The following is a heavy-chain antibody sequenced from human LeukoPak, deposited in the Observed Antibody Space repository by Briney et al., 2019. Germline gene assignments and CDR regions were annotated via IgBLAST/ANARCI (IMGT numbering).Heavy chain of an antibody. CDR1: GFTFSSYW. D-gene: IGHD3-9*01. Sequence: GGSLRLFCAASGFTFSSYWMSWVRQAPGKGLEWVTNINQDGSEKYYVDSVKGRFTISRDNAKNSLYLQMNSLRAEDTAVYDCARDPGLRYFDWTMSGYFYYWGQGTLVTVSS. V-gene: IGHV3-7*03. CDR2: INQDGSEK. J-gene: IGHJ4*02. CDR3: ARDPGLRYFDWTMSGYFYY.